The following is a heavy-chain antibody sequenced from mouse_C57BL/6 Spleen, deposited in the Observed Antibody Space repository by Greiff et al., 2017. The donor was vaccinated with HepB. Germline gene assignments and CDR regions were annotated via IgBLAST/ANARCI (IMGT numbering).Heavy chain of an antibody. J-gene: IGHJ4*01. D-gene: IGHD1-1*01. V-gene: IGHV1-82*01. Sequence: VMLVESGPELVKPGASVKISCKASGYAFSSSWMNWVKQRPGKGLEWIGRIYPGDGDTNYNGKFKGKATLTADKSSSTAYMQLSSLTSEDSAVYFCARGNGSSYQNAMDYWGQGTSVTVSS. CDR2: IYPGDGDT. CDR1: GYAFSSSW. CDR3: ARGNGSSYQNAMDY.